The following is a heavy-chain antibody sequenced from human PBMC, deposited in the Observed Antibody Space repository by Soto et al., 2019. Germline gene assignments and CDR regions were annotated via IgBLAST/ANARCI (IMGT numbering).Heavy chain of an antibody. J-gene: IGHJ5*02. D-gene: IGHD5-18*01. CDR3: PRHVISDTSVPWVDP. V-gene: IGHV4-39*01. Sequence: PSVTLSLTCTVSGASISRSSYYWGWIRQPPGKGLEWIGSIYYSGSTYYSPSLKSRVTISVDTSNNQFSLKLSSVTAADTAVYYSPRHVISDTSVPWVDPWRQ. CDR2: IYYSGST. CDR1: GASISRSSYY.